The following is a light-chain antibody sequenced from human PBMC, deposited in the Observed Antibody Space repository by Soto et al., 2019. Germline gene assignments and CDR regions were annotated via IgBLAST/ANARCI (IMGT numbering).Light chain of an antibody. Sequence: QSALTQSASVSGSPGQSITISCTGTYTDVGGYNRVSWYQHHAGKGPKMLIFEVDNRPSGISDRFSGSKSGDTASLTISDLQAEDEADYYCVSYIESSLTHWVFGGGTKLTVL. CDR1: YTDVGGYNR. J-gene: IGLJ3*02. CDR3: VSYIESSLTHWV. CDR2: EVD. V-gene: IGLV2-14*01.